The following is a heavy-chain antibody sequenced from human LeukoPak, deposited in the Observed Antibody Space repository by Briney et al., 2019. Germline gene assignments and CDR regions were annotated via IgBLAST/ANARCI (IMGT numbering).Heavy chain of an antibody. V-gene: IGHV4-34*01. CDR3: ARDTVTPWGYYYYGMDV. D-gene: IGHD4-17*01. Sequence: SGALSLTCAVYGGSFSGYYWSWIRQPPGKGLEWIGEINHSGSTNYNPSLKSRVTISVDTSKNQFSLKPSSVTAADTAVYYCARDTVTPWGYYYYGMDVWGQGTTVTVSS. J-gene: IGHJ6*02. CDR2: INHSGST. CDR1: GGSFSGYY.